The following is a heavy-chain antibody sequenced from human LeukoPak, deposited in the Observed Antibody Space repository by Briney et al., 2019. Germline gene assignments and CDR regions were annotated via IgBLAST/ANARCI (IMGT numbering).Heavy chain of an antibody. CDR3: ATQIGDIVVVVAAPGYFDY. Sequence: ASVKVSCKVSGYTLTELSMHWVRQAPGKGLEWMGGFDPEDGETIYAQKFQGRVAMTEDTFTDTAYMELSSLRSEDTAVYYCATQIGDIVVVVAAPGYFDYWGQGTLVTVSS. CDR2: FDPEDGET. V-gene: IGHV1-24*01. J-gene: IGHJ4*02. CDR1: GYTLTELS. D-gene: IGHD2-15*01.